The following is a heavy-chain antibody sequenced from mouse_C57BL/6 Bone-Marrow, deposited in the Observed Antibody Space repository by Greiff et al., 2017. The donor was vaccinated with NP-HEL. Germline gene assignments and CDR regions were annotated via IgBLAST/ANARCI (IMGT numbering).Heavy chain of an antibody. J-gene: IGHJ2*01. Sequence: QVQLKESGAELARPGASVKLSCKASGYTFTSYGISWVKQRTGQGLEWIGEIYPRSGNPYYNEKFKGKATLTADKSSSTAYMERRSLTSEDSAVYFCARSWDGYYFDDWGQGTTLTVAS. CDR2: IYPRSGNP. CDR1: GYTFTSYG. CDR3: ARSWDGYYFDD. D-gene: IGHD2-3*01. V-gene: IGHV1-81*01.